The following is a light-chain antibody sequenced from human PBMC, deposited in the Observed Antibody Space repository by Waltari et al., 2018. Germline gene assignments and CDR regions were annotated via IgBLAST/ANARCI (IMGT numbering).Light chain of an antibody. CDR3: QEYGSSPEFT. CDR1: QSISNSY. J-gene: IGKJ3*01. CDR2: ATF. Sequence: IVLPQSPGTLSLSPGDKATISCRTSQSISNSYLAWYHQKPGQVPRLLIYATFSRASGIPDRFSGSGSETDFPLTISSLEPEDFAGYYCQEYGSSPEFTFGPGTTVDI. V-gene: IGKV3-20*01.